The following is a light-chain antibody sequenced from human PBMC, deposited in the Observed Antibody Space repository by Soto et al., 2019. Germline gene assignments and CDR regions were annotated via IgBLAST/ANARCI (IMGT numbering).Light chain of an antibody. Sequence: QSVLTQPPSVSEAPGQRVTISCTGSSSNIGAGYEAHWYQQVPGTAPKLLIYENNNRPSGVPDRFSGSKSGTSASLAITGLLAEDEAEYYCRCYDSSLSGDVFGTGTKLTVL. V-gene: IGLV1-40*01. CDR3: RCYDSSLSGDV. CDR2: ENN. J-gene: IGLJ1*01. CDR1: SSNIGAGYE.